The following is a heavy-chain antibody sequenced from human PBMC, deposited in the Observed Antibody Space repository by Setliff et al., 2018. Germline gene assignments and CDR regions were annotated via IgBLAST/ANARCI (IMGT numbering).Heavy chain of an antibody. CDR3: ARDGPHCVTSSCPGAWFDP. Sequence: SETLSLTCNVSGGSISSYSWSWIRQAPGKGLEWIGYLYYSGNTNYNPSLKSRVTISGDTSKNHFSLKLDSVTAADTAVYYCARDGPHCVTSSCPGAWFDPWGQGILVTVSS. CDR1: GGSISSYS. V-gene: IGHV4-59*12. D-gene: IGHD2-2*01. J-gene: IGHJ5*02. CDR2: LYYSGNT.